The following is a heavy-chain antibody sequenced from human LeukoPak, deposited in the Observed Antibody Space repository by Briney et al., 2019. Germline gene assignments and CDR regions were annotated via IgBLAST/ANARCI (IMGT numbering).Heavy chain of an antibody. Sequence: GASVKVSCKASGGTFSSYAISWVRQAPGQGLEWMGWMNPNSGNTGYAQKFQGRVTMTRNTSISTAYMELSSLRSEDTAVYYCARGLDYDILTGSPFDPWGQGTLVTVSS. V-gene: IGHV1-8*02. CDR1: GGTFSSYA. CDR2: MNPNSGNT. J-gene: IGHJ5*02. CDR3: ARGLDYDILTGSPFDP. D-gene: IGHD3-9*01.